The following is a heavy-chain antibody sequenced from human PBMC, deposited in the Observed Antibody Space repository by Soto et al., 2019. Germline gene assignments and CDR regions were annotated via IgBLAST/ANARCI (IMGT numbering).Heavy chain of an antibody. Sequence: SETLSLTCAVYGGSFSGYYWSLIRQHPGKGLEWLGYIDGSGYTFYNPSLQSRLTLSMDTSKNQFSLKLSSATAADTAVYFCARKQAGFFYGIEYWGKGTLVTVSS. CDR1: GGSFSGYY. D-gene: IGHD3-3*01. CDR2: IDGSGYT. V-gene: IGHV4-34*09. J-gene: IGHJ4*02. CDR3: ARKQAGFFYGIEY.